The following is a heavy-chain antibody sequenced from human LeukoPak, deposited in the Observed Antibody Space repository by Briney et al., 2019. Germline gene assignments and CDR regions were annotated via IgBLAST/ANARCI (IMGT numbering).Heavy chain of an antibody. Sequence: SETLSLTCTVSGGSISSYYWSWLRQPAGKGLEWIGRIYTSGSTNYNPSLKSRVTMSVDTSKNQFSLKLSSVTAADTAVYYCACASRNYYDSSGYNDAFDIWGQGTMVTVSS. V-gene: IGHV4-4*07. CDR2: IYTSGST. J-gene: IGHJ3*02. D-gene: IGHD3-22*01. CDR1: GGSISSYY. CDR3: ACASRNYYDSSGYNDAFDI.